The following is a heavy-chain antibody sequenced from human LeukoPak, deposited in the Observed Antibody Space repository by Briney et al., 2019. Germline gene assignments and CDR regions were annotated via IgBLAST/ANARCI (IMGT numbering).Heavy chain of an antibody. CDR2: IYTSGST. J-gene: IGHJ3*02. CDR3: ATSGYSSSWYGAFDI. Sequence: PSETLSLTCTVSGGSISSGSYYWSWIRQPAGKGLEWIGRIYTSGSTNYNPSLKSRVTISVDTSKNQFSLKLSSVTAADTAVYYCATSGYSSSWYGAFDIWGQGTMVTVSS. CDR1: GGSISSGSYY. V-gene: IGHV4-61*02. D-gene: IGHD6-13*01.